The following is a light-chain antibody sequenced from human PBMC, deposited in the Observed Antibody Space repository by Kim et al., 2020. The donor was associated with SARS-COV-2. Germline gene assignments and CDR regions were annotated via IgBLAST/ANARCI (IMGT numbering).Light chain of an antibody. Sequence: DIQMTQSTSSLSASVGDRVTITCRASQGISKDLAWYQQKPGNAPKLLIFAASALQSGVPTRFSGSGSDTDFTLTISSLQPEDVATYYCQKYNGAPWTFGQGTKLEI. CDR2: AAS. V-gene: IGKV1-27*01. CDR1: QGISKD. J-gene: IGKJ1*01. CDR3: QKYNGAPWT.